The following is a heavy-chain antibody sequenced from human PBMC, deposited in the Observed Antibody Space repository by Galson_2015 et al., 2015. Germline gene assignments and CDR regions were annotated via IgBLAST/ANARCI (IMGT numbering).Heavy chain of an antibody. V-gene: IGHV1-69*13. D-gene: IGHD6-19*01. CDR1: GGTFSSYA. CDR2: TIPIFGTA. CDR3: ARYQSSYSSGWNGDY. J-gene: IGHJ4*02. Sequence: SVKVSCKASGGTFSSYAISWVRQAPGQGLEWMGGTIPIFGTANYAQKFQGRVTITADESTSTAYMELSSLRSEDTAVYYCARYQSSYSSGWNGDYWGQGTLVTVSS.